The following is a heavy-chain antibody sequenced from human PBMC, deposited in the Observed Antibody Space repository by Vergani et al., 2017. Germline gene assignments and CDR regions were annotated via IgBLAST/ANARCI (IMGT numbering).Heavy chain of an antibody. Sequence: QVTLKESGPALVKPTQTLTLTCTFSGFSLTTYGMRVSWIRQPPGKALEWLARIDWDDDTYYRTSLRTRLTISKDTFKNQVALTMTNMDPVDTATYYCARTLSDSRGYYLDYWGQGTLVIVSS. CDR3: ARTLSDSRGYYLDY. CDR1: GFSLTTYGMR. D-gene: IGHD3-22*01. V-gene: IGHV2-70*04. J-gene: IGHJ4*02. CDR2: IDWDDDT.